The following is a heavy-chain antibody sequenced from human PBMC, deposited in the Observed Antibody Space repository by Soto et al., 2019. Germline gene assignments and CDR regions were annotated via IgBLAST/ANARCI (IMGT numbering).Heavy chain of an antibody. J-gene: IGHJ4*02. V-gene: IGHV4-30-4*01. CDR1: GGSISSCDYY. CDR3: AREGGLPTTTMYYFDY. Sequence: PSETLSLTCTVSGGSISSCDYYWSWIRQPPGKGLEWIGYIYYSGSTYYNPSLKSRVTISVDTSKNQFSLKLSSVTAADTAVYYCAREGGLPTTTMYYFDYLGQGNLVTVSS. CDR2: IYYSGST. D-gene: IGHD1-1*01.